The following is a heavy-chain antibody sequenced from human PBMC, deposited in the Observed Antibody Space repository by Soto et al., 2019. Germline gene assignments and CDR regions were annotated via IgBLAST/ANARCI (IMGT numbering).Heavy chain of an antibody. D-gene: IGHD6-19*01. CDR1: GLSITDSEMG. Sequence: QVTLKESGPVLVKPTEPLTLRCTVSGLSITDSEMGVSWIRQPPGQPLEWLAHIDSSGEKSYRTFLKSRLAISKDTSKSQIVRTMTNMDPADTATYYCARRHLAVAVSPWFDPWGQGIPVTVSS. J-gene: IGHJ5*02. CDR3: ARRHLAVAVSPWFDP. V-gene: IGHV2-26*01. CDR2: IDSSGEK.